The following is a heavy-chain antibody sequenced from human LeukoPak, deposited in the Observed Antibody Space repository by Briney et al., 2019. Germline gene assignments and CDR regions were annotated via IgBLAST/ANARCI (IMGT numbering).Heavy chain of an antibody. Sequence: GGSLRLSCAVSGFTFSSYGMHWVRQTPGKGLEWVAVIWHDGSKKDYAGSVKGRFTASRDNSKNTLYLQMNRLGAEDTAVYYCARDNGIAVAGIDYWGQGTLVTVSS. J-gene: IGHJ4*02. CDR1: GFTFSSYG. V-gene: IGHV3-33*01. D-gene: IGHD6-13*01. CDR2: IWHDGSKK. CDR3: ARDNGIAVAGIDY.